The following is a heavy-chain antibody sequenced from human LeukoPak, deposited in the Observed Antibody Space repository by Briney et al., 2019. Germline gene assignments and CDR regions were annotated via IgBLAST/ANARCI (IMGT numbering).Heavy chain of an antibody. J-gene: IGHJ4*02. CDR3: AAEYHHDSGFDY. CDR1: GFTFTSSA. CDR2: IVVGSGNT. V-gene: IGHV1-58*02. Sequence: ASVKVSCKASGFTFTSSAMQWVRQARGQRLEWIGWIVVGSGNTNYAQKFQERVTITRDMSTSTDYMELSSLRSEDTAVYYCAAEYHHDSGFDYWGQGTLVTVSS. D-gene: IGHD1-1*01.